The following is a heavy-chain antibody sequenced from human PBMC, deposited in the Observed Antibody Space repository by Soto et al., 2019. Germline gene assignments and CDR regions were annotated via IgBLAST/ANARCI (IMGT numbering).Heavy chain of an antibody. CDR1: GGSISSGGYY. V-gene: IGHV4-31*03. J-gene: IGHJ4*02. Sequence: TLSLTCTVSGGSISSGGYYWSRIRQHPGKGLEWIGYIYYSGSTYYNPSLKSRVTISVDTSKNQFSLKLSSVTAADTAVYYCASTMIVPYYFDYWGQGTLVTVSS. CDR2: IYYSGST. D-gene: IGHD3-22*01. CDR3: ASTMIVPYYFDY.